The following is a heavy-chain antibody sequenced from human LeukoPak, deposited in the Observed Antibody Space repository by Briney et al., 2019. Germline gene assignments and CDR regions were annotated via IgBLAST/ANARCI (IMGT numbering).Heavy chain of an antibody. Sequence: PGVSLRLSCAASGFTFSSYAMSWVRQAPGKGLEWVSAISGGGGFTYYADSVKGRFTISRDNSKNTLYLQMNSLRAEDTAVYYCAKDPRVATIEIFDYWGQGTLVTVSS. D-gene: IGHD5-12*01. CDR3: AKDPRVATIEIFDY. V-gene: IGHV3-23*01. CDR1: GFTFSSYA. CDR2: ISGGGGFT. J-gene: IGHJ4*02.